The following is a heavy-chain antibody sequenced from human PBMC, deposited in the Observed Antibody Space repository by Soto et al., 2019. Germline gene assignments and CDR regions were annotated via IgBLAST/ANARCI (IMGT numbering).Heavy chain of an antibody. CDR1: GFTFSSYS. CDR3: ARDGRTYYVFWEPFDY. D-gene: IGHD3-3*01. CDR2: ISSSSSYI. V-gene: IGHV3-21*01. Sequence: GGSLRLSCAASGFTFSSYSMNWVRQAPGKGLEWVSSISSSSSYIYYADSVKGRFTISRDNAKNSLYLQMNSLRAEDTAVYYCARDGRTYYVFWEPFDYRGQGTPFTASS. J-gene: IGHJ4*02.